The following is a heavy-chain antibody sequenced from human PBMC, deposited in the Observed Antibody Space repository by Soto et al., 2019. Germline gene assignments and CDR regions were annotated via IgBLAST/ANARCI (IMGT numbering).Heavy chain of an antibody. V-gene: IGHV1-69*13. J-gene: IGHJ6*02. CDR2: IIPIFGTA. D-gene: IGHD3-3*01. CDR3: ARGGRFSPNYYYGMDV. Sequence: ASVKVSCKASGGTFSSYAISWVRQAPGQGLEWMGGIIPIFGTANYAQKFQGRVTITADESSSTACMELSSLRSEDTAVYYCARGGRFSPNYYYGMDVWGQGTTVTVSS. CDR1: GGTFSSYA.